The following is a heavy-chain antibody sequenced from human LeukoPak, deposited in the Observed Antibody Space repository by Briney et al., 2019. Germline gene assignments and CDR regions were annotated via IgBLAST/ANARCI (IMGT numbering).Heavy chain of an antibody. CDR3: AKDQEEFAMTTVTDY. J-gene: IGHJ4*02. CDR1: GFTFSSYS. V-gene: IGHV3-21*04. Sequence: GGSLRLSCAASGFTFSSYSMDWVRQAPGKGLEWVSSISSSSSYIYYADSVKGRFTISRDNSKNTLYLQMNSLRAEDTAVYYCAKDQEEFAMTTVTDYWGQGTLVTVSS. CDR2: ISSSSSYI. D-gene: IGHD4-17*01.